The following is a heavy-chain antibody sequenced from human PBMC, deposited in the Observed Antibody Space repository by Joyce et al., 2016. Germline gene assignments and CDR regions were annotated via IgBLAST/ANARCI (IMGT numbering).Heavy chain of an antibody. D-gene: IGHD3-22*01. Sequence: QVQLVQSGAEVKKSGASVKVSCKASGYTFPTHGITWVRQAPGQGLEWLGWVSADNGKTNYAQKLQGRVTMTTETSTSTAYMELRSLRSDDTAVYYCARAFSKYYDSSYFDYWGQGTLVTVSS. CDR2: VSADNGKT. V-gene: IGHV1-18*01. J-gene: IGHJ4*02. CDR3: ARAFSKYYDSSYFDY. CDR1: GYTFPTHG.